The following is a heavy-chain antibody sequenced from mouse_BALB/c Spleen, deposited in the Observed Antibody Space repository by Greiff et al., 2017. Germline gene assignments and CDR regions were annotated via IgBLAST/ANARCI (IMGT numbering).Heavy chain of an antibody. V-gene: IGHV5-4*02. CDR1: GFTFSDYY. CDR3: AREGIAMDY. J-gene: IGHJ4*01. CDR2: ISDGGSYT. Sequence: EVKVEESGGGLVKPGGSLKLSCAASGFTFSDYYMYWVRQTPEKRLEWVATISDGGSYTYYPDSVKGRFTISRDNAKNNLYLQMSSLKSEDTAMYYCAREGIAMDYWGQGTSVTVSS.